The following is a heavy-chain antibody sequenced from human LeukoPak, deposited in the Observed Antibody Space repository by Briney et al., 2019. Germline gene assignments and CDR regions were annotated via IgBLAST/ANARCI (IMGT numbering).Heavy chain of an antibody. CDR1: GLTFSRYW. D-gene: IGHD3-22*01. CDR2: RNEDGNKK. V-gene: IGHV3-7*01. Sequence: GGSLRLSCTASGLTFSRYWMGWVRQAPGKGLEWVANRNEDGNKKYYVDSVKGRFTISRDNSKNTLYLQMNSLRAEDTAVYYCAKVRYYYDSSGYYWDYWGQGTLVTVSS. J-gene: IGHJ4*02. CDR3: AKVRYYYDSSGYYWDY.